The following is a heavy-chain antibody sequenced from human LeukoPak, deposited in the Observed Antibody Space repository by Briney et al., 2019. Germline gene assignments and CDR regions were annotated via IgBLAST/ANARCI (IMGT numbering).Heavy chain of an antibody. CDR1: GFTFSSYW. V-gene: IGHV3-74*01. J-gene: IGHJ6*02. CDR3: GKAMDV. CDR2: IASDGSST. Sequence: PGGSLRLSCAASGFTFSSYWMNWVRQAPGKGLVWVSRIASDGSSTTYADSVKGRFTISRDNAKNSLYLQMNSLRAEDTAVYYCGKAMDVWGQGTTVTVSS.